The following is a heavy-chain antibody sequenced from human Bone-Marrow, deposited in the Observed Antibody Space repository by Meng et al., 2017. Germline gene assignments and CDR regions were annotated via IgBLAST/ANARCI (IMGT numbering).Heavy chain of an antibody. CDR1: GFTISNYA. J-gene: IGHJ6*02. V-gene: IGHV3-33*08. CDR3: ARACLPSGCLQPFGAYCYYGMDV. D-gene: IGHD3-10*01. Sequence: GESLMISWAASGFTISNYAMHGVRQAPGKGLEWVAVIWYDGSNKYYADSVKGLFTVSRDNSKKALYLQMNSLRAEDTAVYYCARACLPSGCLQPFGAYCYYGMDVWGQGTPVTVSS. CDR2: IWYDGSNK.